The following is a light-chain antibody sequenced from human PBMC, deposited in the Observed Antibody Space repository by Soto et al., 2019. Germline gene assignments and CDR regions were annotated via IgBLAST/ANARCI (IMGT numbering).Light chain of an antibody. CDR1: QSVNRW. CDR2: NAS. CDR3: QQYSTSPHI. V-gene: IGKV1-5*03. J-gene: IGKJ4*01. Sequence: DIQMTQSPSTLSASVGDRVTITCRASQSVNRWLAWYQQKPGQAPKLLIYNASTLESGVPSRFSGGGIGTEFHLSLSSLQTDYCATYSCQQYSTSPHIFGEGTKVEIK.